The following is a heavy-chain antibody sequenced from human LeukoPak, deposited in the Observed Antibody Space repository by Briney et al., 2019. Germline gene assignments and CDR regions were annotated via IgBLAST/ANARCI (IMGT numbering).Heavy chain of an antibody. Sequence: GGSLRLSSAPSGFTFSSYAMHSVPEAPGKGVEWGSVISYDGSNKHYAAPVKGRFTISRDNSKNRLYLQMNSLRAEDTAVYYCARDPGGLKSSIAAPAEYWGQGTLVTVSS. CDR1: GFTFSSYA. CDR3: ARDPGGLKSSIAAPAEY. J-gene: IGHJ4*02. V-gene: IGHV3-30*01. CDR2: ISYDGSNK. D-gene: IGHD6-6*01.